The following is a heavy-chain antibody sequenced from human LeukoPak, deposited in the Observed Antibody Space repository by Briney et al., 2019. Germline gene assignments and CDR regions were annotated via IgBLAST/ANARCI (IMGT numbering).Heavy chain of an antibody. D-gene: IGHD2-8*02. J-gene: IGHJ4*02. Sequence: GGSLRLSCAASGFTFSTFEMNWVRQAPGKGLEWISYISRSGSAIYYADSVKGRFTISRDNAKNSLYLQMNSLRVKDTAVYYCTRDGQFDSAVCDYWGQGTLVTVSS. CDR3: TRDGQFDSAVCDY. CDR1: GFTFSTFE. V-gene: IGHV3-48*03. CDR2: ISRSGSAI.